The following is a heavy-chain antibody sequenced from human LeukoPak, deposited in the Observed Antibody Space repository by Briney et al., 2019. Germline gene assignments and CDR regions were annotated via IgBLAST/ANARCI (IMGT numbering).Heavy chain of an antibody. J-gene: IGHJ4*02. CDR1: GYTFIGYY. Sequence: ASVRLSCKASGYTFIGYYMHWVRQAPGQGLEWMGWINPHSGGTNSEQNFQGRVTMSRDTSISTVYMELSRLRSDDTALYYCAREGVIGDGYNFFDYWGQGALVSVSS. CDR3: AREGVIGDGYNFFDY. D-gene: IGHD5-24*01. V-gene: IGHV1-2*02. CDR2: INPHSGGT.